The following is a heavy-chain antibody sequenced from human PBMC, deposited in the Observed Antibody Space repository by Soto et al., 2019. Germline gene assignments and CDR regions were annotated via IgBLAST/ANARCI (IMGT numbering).Heavy chain of an antibody. J-gene: IGHJ6*02. CDR3: ARDRIVVVPARGNYYYYGMDV. Sequence: SVKVSCKASGGTFSSYAISWVRQAPGQGLEWMGGIIPIFGTANYAQKFQGRVTITADESTSTAYMELSSLRSEDTAVYYCARDRIVVVPARGNYYYYGMDVWGQGTTVTVSS. CDR1: GGTFSSYA. D-gene: IGHD2-2*01. V-gene: IGHV1-69*13. CDR2: IIPIFGTA.